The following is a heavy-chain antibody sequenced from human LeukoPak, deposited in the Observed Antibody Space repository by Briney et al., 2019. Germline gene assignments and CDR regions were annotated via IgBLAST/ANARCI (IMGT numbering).Heavy chain of an antibody. CDR2: INQDGSEK. J-gene: IGHJ4*02. D-gene: IGHD3-22*01. V-gene: IGHV3-7*01. Sequence: GGSLRLSCAASGFTFTGYWMSWVRQAPGKGLEWVANINQDGSEKYYVDSVKGRFTISRDNAKNSLYLQMNSLRAEDTAVYYCARDIEYYYDSSGYYLDYWGQGTLVTVSS. CDR1: GFTFTGYW. CDR3: ARDIEYYYDSSGYYLDY.